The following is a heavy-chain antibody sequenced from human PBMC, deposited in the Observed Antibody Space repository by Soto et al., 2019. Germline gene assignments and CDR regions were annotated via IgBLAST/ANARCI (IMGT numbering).Heavy chain of an antibody. V-gene: IGHV1-2*02. CDR2: INPNNGAT. CDR3: ASHDPGARFDP. CDR1: RYIFTAYF. J-gene: IGHJ5*02. Sequence: QVQLVQSGAEVKKPGASVKVSCKAPRYIFTAYFMHWVRQAPGQGLEWRGWINPNNGATHYGLSFQGRVTMTRDTSISTAYMELSSLRSDDTAVYSCASHDPGARFDPWGQGTLVIVSS. D-gene: IGHD1-1*01.